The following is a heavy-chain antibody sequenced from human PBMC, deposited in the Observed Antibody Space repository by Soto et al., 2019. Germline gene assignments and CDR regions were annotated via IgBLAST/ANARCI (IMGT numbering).Heavy chain of an antibody. CDR3: ANNYGGNSFDY. J-gene: IGHJ4*02. D-gene: IGHD4-17*01. CDR1: GFTFSSYA. V-gene: IGHV3-23*01. Sequence: GGSLSLSCAASGFTFSSYAMSWVRRAPGKGLEWISTLSGSADSTYYADSAKGRFTISRDNSKNTLYLQMDSLRVDDTAVYYCANNYGGNSFDYWGQGTLVTVSS. CDR2: LSGSADST.